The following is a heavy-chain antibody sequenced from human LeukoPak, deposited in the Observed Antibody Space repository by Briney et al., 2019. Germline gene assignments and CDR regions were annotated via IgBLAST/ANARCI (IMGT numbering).Heavy chain of an antibody. Sequence: GGSLRLSCAASGFTSNNYWIDWVRQAPGKGLVWVSSTSTDGSTTVYGDSVKGRFTISRDNGKNTLDLQLNSLRVEDTAVYFCTRTGYRHGIDVWGQGTTVTVSS. CDR3: TRTGYRHGIDV. J-gene: IGHJ6*02. D-gene: IGHD5-18*01. CDR2: TSTDGSTT. V-gene: IGHV3-74*01. CDR1: GFTSNNYW.